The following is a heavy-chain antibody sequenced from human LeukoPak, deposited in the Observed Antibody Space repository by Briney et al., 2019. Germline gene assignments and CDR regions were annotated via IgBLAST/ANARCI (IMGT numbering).Heavy chain of an antibody. CDR1: GGSISSGGYY. D-gene: IGHD1-26*01. CDR3: ARGVVGGTYDAFDI. V-gene: IGHV4-31*03. J-gene: IGHJ3*02. Sequence: SQTLSLTCTVSGGSISSGGYYWRWIRQHPGKGLEWIGYIYYSGSTYYNPSLKSRVTISVDTSKNQFSLKLSSVTAADTAVYYCARGVVGGTYDAFDIWGQGTTVTVSS. CDR2: IYYSGST.